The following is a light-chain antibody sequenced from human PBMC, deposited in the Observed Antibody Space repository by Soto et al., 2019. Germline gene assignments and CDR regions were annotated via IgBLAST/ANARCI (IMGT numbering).Light chain of an antibody. CDR2: KAS. CDR1: HVVLYSSNNKIY. CDR3: QQYGSSPPT. V-gene: IGKV4-1*01. J-gene: IGKJ1*01. Sequence: DILITQSPDSLAVSLGDRATISWNSSHVVLYSSNNKIYLAWYQQKPGKAPKLLIYKASSLESGVPTRFSGSGSGTDFTLTISRLEPEDFAVYYCQQYGSSPPTFGQGTKVDIK.